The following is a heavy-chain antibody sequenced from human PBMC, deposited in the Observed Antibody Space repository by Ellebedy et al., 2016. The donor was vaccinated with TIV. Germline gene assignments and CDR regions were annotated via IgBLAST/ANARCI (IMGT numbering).Heavy chain of an antibody. CDR3: AIVWGSGTRYYDY. J-gene: IGHJ4*02. V-gene: IGHV4-34*01. Sequence: MPSETLSLTCAVYGGSFSGYYWSWIRQPPGKGLEWIGEINHSGSTNYNSSLESRVTVSIDTSKNQFSLRLSSVTAADTAVYFCAIVWGSGTRYYDYWGQGTLVTVSS. CDR2: INHSGST. D-gene: IGHD3-16*01. CDR1: GGSFSGYY.